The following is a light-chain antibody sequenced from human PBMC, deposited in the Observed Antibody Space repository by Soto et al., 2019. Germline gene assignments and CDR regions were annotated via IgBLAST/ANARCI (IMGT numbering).Light chain of an antibody. CDR3: QQYIYWPRT. J-gene: IGKJ1*01. Sequence: EIVMTQSPATLSVSPGERATLSCRASQGVSSSLVWYQQTAGQAPRLLIYDVSTRATGIPARFSGSGSGTEFTLTISSLQSEDFAVYYCQQYIYWPRTFGQGTRVEI. V-gene: IGKV3-15*01. CDR1: QGVSSS. CDR2: DVS.